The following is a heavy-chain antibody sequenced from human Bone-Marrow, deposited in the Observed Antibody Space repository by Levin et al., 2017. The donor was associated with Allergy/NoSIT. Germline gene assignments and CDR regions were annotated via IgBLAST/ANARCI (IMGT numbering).Heavy chain of an antibody. CDR2: IYYSGNT. D-gene: IGHD5-12*01. CDR3: ARDTGYDLDS. V-gene: IGHV4-31*03. Sequence: LRLSCTVSGGSISGGGSYWSWIRQLPGKGLEWLGYIYYSGNTYYNPSLKRRLSISVDTSRNQFSLKLSSVTAADTAVYYCARDTGYDLDSWGQGILVTVSS. CDR1: GGSISGGGSY. J-gene: IGHJ4*02.